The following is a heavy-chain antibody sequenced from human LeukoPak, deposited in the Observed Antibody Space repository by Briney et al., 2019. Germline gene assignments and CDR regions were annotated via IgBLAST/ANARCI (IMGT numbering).Heavy chain of an antibody. CDR3: ARGYYGMAL. CDR1: GYTFTGQY. V-gene: IGHV1-2*02. J-gene: IGHJ6*02. CDR2: INPKTGDT. Sequence: ASVKVSCKASGYTFTGQYLYWARQTPGQGLEWMGWINPKTGDTDSAQNFQGRVTMTRDTSITTVYMELSSLTSDDTAVYYCARGYYGMALGAQGPTVPVSS.